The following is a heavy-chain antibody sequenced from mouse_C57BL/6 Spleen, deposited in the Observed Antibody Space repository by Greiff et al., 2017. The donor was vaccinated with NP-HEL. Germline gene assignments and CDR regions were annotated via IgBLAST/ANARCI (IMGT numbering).Heavy chain of an antibody. CDR1: GYAFTNYL. CDR2: INPGSGGT. Sequence: QVQLQQSGAELVRPGTSVKVSCKASGYAFTNYLIEWVKQRPGQGLEWIGVINPGSGGTNYNEKFKGKATLTADKSSSTAYMQLSSLTSEDSAVYFCARERAITTVVGGYYAMDYWGQGTSVTVSS. V-gene: IGHV1-54*01. D-gene: IGHD1-1*01. CDR3: ARERAITTVVGGYYAMDY. J-gene: IGHJ4*01.